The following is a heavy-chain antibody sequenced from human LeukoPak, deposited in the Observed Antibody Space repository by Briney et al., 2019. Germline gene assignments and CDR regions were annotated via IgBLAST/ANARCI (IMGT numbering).Heavy chain of an antibody. D-gene: IGHD3-16*02. Sequence: GGSLRLSCAGSGFTFSNYGMSWVRQAPGKGLEWVSVISGSGGNTYYAESVKGRFTISRDNFKNTLYLQMNSLRAEDTAVYYCAKRDYDILTGYYVWGSYRYTYYFDYWGQGTLVTVSS. V-gene: IGHV3-23*01. CDR1: GFTFSNYG. J-gene: IGHJ4*02. CDR3: AKRDYDILTGYYVWGSYRYTYYFDY. CDR2: ISGSGGNT.